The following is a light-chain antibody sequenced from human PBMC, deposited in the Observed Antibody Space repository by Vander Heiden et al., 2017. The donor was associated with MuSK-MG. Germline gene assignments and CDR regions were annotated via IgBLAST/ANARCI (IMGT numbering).Light chain of an antibody. Sequence: QSVLTQPPSASGTAGQRVTISCSGSSSNIGSNTVNWYQQLPGTAPKLLIDSNNQRPSGVPDRFSGSKSGTSASLAISGLQSEDEADYYCAAWDDSLNGPNWVFGGGTKLTVL. CDR1: SSNIGSNT. CDR2: SNN. J-gene: IGLJ3*02. V-gene: IGLV1-44*01. CDR3: AAWDDSLNGPNWV.